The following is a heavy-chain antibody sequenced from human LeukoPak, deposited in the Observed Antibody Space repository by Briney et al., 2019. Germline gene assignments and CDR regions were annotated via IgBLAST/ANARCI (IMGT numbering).Heavy chain of an antibody. CDR1: GGSFSGYY. V-gene: IGHV4-34*01. CDR2: INHSGST. J-gene: IGHJ4*02. CDR3: VCFAFDY. Sequence: WETLSLTCAVYGGSFSGYYWSWIRQPPGKGLEWIGEINHSGSTNYNPSLKSRVTISVDTSKNQFSLKLSSVTAADTAVYYCVCFAFDYWGQGTLVTVSS.